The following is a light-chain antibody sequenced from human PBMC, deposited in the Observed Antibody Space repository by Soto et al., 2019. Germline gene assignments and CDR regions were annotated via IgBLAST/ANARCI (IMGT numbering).Light chain of an antibody. V-gene: IGKV1-9*01. CDR2: SAS. CDR1: QGMSTY. J-gene: IGKJ4*01. Sequence: DIQLTQSPSFLSASVGDTVTITCRASQGMSTYLAWYQQKPGKVPKLLIRSASTLQSGVPPRFSGGGSGTEFTLTISTRQPDDSGIYYCQQLNGYQLAFGGGTNGEIK. CDR3: QQLNGYQLA.